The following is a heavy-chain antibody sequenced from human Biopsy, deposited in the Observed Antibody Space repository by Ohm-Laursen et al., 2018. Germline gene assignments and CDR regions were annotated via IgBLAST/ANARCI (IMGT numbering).Heavy chain of an antibody. J-gene: IGHJ4*02. CDR3: ARDPLNGHKHFDY. Sequence: SDTLSLTWTVSGDSISSYYWSWIRQPPGKGLEWIGYVYYTGSTDYNPSLQSRVTISVDTSKNHFSLRLRSVTPADTAIYYCARDPLNGHKHFDYWGQGSLVTVSS. D-gene: IGHD2-8*01. V-gene: IGHV4-59*01. CDR2: VYYTGST. CDR1: GDSISSYY.